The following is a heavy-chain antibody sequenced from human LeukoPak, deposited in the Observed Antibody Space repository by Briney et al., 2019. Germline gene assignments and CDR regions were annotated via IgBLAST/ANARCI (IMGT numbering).Heavy chain of an antibody. CDR3: GGDSSGYCIGY. V-gene: IGHV1-69*05. Sequence: GASVKVSCKAFGGTFSSYAISWVRQAPGQGLEWMGRIIPIFGTANYAQKFQGRVTITTDESTSTAYMELSSLRSEDTAVYYCGGDSSGYCIGYWGQGTLVTVSS. CDR1: GGTFSSYA. CDR2: IIPIFGTA. D-gene: IGHD3-22*01. J-gene: IGHJ4*02.